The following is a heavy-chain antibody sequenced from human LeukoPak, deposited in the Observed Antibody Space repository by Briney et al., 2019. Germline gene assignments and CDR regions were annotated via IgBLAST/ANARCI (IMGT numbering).Heavy chain of an antibody. CDR3: AKAAVYDSSGYYY. V-gene: IGHV3-23*01. CDR1: GFTFSSYA. Sequence: PGGSLRLSCAASGFTFSSYAMNWVRQAPGKGLEWVSAISGSGGSTYYADSVKGRFTISRDNSKNTLYLQMNSLRAKDTAVYYCAKAAVYDSSGYYYWGQGTLVTVSS. J-gene: IGHJ4*02. CDR2: ISGSGGST. D-gene: IGHD3-22*01.